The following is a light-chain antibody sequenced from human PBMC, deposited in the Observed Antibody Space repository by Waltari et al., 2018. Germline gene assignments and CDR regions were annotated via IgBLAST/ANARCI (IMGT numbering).Light chain of an antibody. CDR1: QSVSSSY. V-gene: IGKV3-20*01. J-gene: IGKJ2*01. CDR3: QQYGSSPLT. Sequence: EIVLTQSPGTLSLSPGERATLSCRASQSVSSSYLAWYQQKPGQAPRLLIYGASSRATGIPDFTLTISRLEPEDFAVCYCQQYGSSPLTFGQGTKLEIK. CDR2: GAS.